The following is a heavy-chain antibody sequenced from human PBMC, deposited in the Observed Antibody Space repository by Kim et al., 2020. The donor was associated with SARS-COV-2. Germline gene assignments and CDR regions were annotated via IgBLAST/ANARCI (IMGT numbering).Heavy chain of an antibody. Sequence: GGSLRLSCAASGFTFSSYGMHWVRQAPGKGLEWVAVISYDGSNKYYADSVKGRFTISRDNSKNTLYLQMNSLRAEDTAVYYCAKDRASAHCSSTSCYFQAGWFYPWGQGTLVTVSS. CDR2: ISYDGSNK. CDR3: AKDRASAHCSSTSCYFQAGWFYP. D-gene: IGHD2-2*01. CDR1: GFTFSSYG. V-gene: IGHV3-30*18. J-gene: IGHJ5*02.